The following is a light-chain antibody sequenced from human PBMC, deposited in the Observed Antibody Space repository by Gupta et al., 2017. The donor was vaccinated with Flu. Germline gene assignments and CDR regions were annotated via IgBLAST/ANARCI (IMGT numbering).Light chain of an antibody. Sequence: QSVLTQPPLVSGAPGQKVTISCTGSSSNIGAGYDVHWYQQLPVTAPKLLIYGNSNRPSGVPDRFSGSKSGTSASLAITGLQAEDEADYYCQSYDSSLSGVVFGGGTKLTVL. V-gene: IGLV1-40*01. CDR1: SSNIGAGYD. J-gene: IGLJ2*01. CDR2: GNS. CDR3: QSYDSSLSGVV.